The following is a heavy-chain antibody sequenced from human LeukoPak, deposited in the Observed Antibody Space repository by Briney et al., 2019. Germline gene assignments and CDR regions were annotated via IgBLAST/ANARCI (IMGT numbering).Heavy chain of an antibody. CDR3: ARGPPAALDY. Sequence: PSETLSLTCTVSGGSISSGSYYWSWIRQPAGKGLEWIGRIYTSGSTNYNPSLKSRVTMSVDTSKNQFSLKLSSVTAADTAVYYCARGPPAALDYWGQGTLVTVSS. CDR1: GGSISSGSYY. J-gene: IGHJ4*02. V-gene: IGHV4-61*02. D-gene: IGHD2-15*01. CDR2: IYTSGST.